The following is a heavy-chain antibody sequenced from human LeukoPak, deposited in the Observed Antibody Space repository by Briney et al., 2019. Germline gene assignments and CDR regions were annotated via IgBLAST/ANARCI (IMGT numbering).Heavy chain of an antibody. CDR3: ARGLPIVVVVAATDAFDI. CDR1: GFTFSIYS. Sequence: GGSLRLSCAVSGFTFSIYSMNWVRQAPGKGLEWVSSISSISSYIYYADSVKGRFTISRDNAKNSLYLQMNSLRAEDTAVYYCARGLPIVVVVAATDAFDIWGQGTMVTVSS. J-gene: IGHJ3*02. CDR2: ISSISSYI. D-gene: IGHD2-15*01. V-gene: IGHV3-21*01.